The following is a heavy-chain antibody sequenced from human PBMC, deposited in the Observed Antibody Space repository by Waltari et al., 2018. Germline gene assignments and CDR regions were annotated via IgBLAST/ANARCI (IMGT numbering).Heavy chain of an antibody. Sequence: QVQLQESGPGLVKPSETLSLTCTVSGGSISSHYWSWIRQPPGKGLEWIGYIYYSGSTNYNPSLKSRVTISVDTSKNQFSLKLSSVTAADTAVYYCARAPFGAFDIWGQGTMVTVSS. D-gene: IGHD3-16*01. CDR2: IYYSGST. V-gene: IGHV4-59*11. CDR3: ARAPFGAFDI. J-gene: IGHJ3*02. CDR1: GGSISSHY.